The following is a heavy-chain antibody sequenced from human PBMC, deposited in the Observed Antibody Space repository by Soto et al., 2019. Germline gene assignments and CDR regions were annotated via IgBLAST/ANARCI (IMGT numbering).Heavy chain of an antibody. V-gene: IGHV3-73*01. D-gene: IGHD4-17*01. CDR2: IGSKTNNYAT. Sequence: PGGSLRLSCAASGFTFSGSAMDWVRQASGKGLEWVGRIGSKTNNYATAYAAPVKGRFTISRDDSKNTAYLHTNSLKIEDTAVYYCTVTTVTTLYYYAMDVWGQGTTVTVS. CDR3: TVTTVTTLYYYAMDV. J-gene: IGHJ6*02. CDR1: GFTFSGSA.